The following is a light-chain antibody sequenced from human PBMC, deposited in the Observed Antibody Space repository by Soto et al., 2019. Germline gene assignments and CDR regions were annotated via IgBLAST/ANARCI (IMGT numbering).Light chain of an antibody. J-gene: IGKJ5*01. CDR1: QSVTSSY. CDR2: DAS. V-gene: IGKV3-11*01. Sequence: EIVLTQSPGTLSLSPGERATLSCRASQSVTSSYLAWYQQKPGQAPRLLIYDASNRATGIPARFSGSGSGTDFTLTISSLEPEDFAVYYCQRRSNWPITFGQGTRLEIK. CDR3: QRRSNWPIT.